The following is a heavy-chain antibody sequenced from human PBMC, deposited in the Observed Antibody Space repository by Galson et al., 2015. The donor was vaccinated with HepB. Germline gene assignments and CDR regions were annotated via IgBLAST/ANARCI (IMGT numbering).Heavy chain of an antibody. CDR3: ARQGILADSRGYYGAFDF. CDR1: GFTFSSYA. J-gene: IGHJ3*01. CDR2: IAGRGGST. Sequence: SLSLSCAASGFTFSSYAMAWVRQAPGQGLDWVSTIAGRGGSTYFAASVKGRFTISRDNSKNPLYLQMNSLRAGDTAVYSCARQGILADSRGYYGAFDFWGQGTMVTVSS. D-gene: IGHD3-22*01. V-gene: IGHV3-23*01.